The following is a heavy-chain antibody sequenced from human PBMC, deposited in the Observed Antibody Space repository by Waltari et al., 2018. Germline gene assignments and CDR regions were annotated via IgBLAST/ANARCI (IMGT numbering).Heavy chain of an antibody. Sequence: EVQLLGSGGGLVQPGGSLRLSCAASGFTFSGYVMSSVRQAPGKGLDWFSSISADSGSTYYGDSVKGRFTISRDNSRNTLYLQMDRLRAEDTAIYYCAKGSSTGRPYYFDYWGQGTLVTVSS. V-gene: IGHV3-23*01. CDR1: GFTFSGYV. CDR3: AKGSSTGRPYYFDY. CDR2: ISADSGST. J-gene: IGHJ4*02.